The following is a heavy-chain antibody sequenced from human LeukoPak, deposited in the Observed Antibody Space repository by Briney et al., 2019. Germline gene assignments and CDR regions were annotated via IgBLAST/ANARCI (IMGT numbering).Heavy chain of an antibody. D-gene: IGHD3-22*01. CDR3: AREAGYDSSGYYPPTLGY. CDR1: GYTFTSYA. V-gene: IGHV1-3*01. Sequence: ASVKVSCKASGYTFTSYAMHWVRQAPGQRLEWMGWINAGNGNTKYSQKFQGRVTITRDTSASTAYMELSSLRSEDTAVYYCAREAGYDSSGYYPPTLGYWGQGTLVTVSS. CDR2: INAGNGNT. J-gene: IGHJ4*02.